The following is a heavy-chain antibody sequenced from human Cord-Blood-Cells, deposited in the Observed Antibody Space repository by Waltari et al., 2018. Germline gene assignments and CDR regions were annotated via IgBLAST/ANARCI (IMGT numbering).Heavy chain of an antibody. D-gene: IGHD3-16*02. CDR3: ARWTTQSKYRNTNWFDP. CDR1: GGSISSSSYY. J-gene: IGHJ5*02. Sequence: QLQLQESGPGLVKPSETLSLTCTVSGGSISSSSYYWGWIRQPPGKGVEWIWSIYYSGDTYYHPSPKRRVTISVDTSKTQCSLRLSSVTAANTAVYYCARWTTQSKYRNTNWFDPGGQGTLVTVSS. CDR2: IYYSGDT. V-gene: IGHV4-39*01.